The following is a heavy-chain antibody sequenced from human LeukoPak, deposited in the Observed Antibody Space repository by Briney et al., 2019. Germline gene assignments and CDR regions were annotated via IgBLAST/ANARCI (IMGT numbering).Heavy chain of an antibody. CDR3: AKAGMTTVTTSFDY. CDR2: ISYDGSNK. CDR1: GFTFSSYG. D-gene: IGHD4-17*01. Sequence: GGSLRLSCAASGFTFSSYGMHWVRQAPGKGLEWVPVISYDGSNKYYADSVKGRFTISRDNSKNTLYLQMNSLRAEDTAVYYCAKAGMTTVTTSFDYWGQGTLVTVSS. J-gene: IGHJ4*02. V-gene: IGHV3-30*18.